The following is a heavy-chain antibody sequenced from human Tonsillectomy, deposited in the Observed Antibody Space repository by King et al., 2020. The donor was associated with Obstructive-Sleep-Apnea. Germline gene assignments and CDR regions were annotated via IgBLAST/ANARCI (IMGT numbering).Heavy chain of an antibody. V-gene: IGHV1-8*01. CDR1: GYTFTSYD. CDR2: MNPNSGNT. CDR3: ARGMVRGAAFDP. J-gene: IGHJ5*02. Sequence: VQLVQSGAEVKKPGASVKVSCKSSGYTFTSYDINWVRQATGQGLEWMGWMNPNSGNTGYAQKFQGRVTMTRNTSISTAYMELRRLRSEDTAVYYCARGMVRGAAFDPWGQGTLVTVSS. D-gene: IGHD3-10*01.